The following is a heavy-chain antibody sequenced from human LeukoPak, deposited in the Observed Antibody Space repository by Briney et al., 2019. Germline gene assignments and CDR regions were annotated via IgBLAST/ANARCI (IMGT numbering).Heavy chain of an antibody. Sequence: GGSLRLSCAASGFTFSSYGMHWVRQAPGKGLEWVAVVSYDGSNKYYADSVKGRFTISRDNSKNTLYLQMNSLRAEDTAVYYCAKDLASHTSLTWGQGTLVTVSS. CDR1: GFTFSSYG. D-gene: IGHD3-16*01. CDR2: VSYDGSNK. J-gene: IGHJ5*02. V-gene: IGHV3-30*18. CDR3: AKDLASHTSLT.